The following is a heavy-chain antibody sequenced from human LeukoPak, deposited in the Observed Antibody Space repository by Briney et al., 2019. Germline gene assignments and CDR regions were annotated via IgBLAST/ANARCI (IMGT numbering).Heavy chain of an antibody. V-gene: IGHV3-30*18. J-gene: IGHJ5*02. Sequence: GGSLRLSCVASALIFGSYDMHWVRQAPGKGLEWVAVISYDGNNKNYAESVKGRFTIASDNSKNTLFLQGSSLRGDDTALYYCAKGDYHDVRTRRQISFGPGGQETLVIVPS. CDR2: ISYDGNNK. D-gene: IGHD3-3*01. CDR3: AKGDYHDVRTRRQISFGP. CDR1: ALIFGSYD.